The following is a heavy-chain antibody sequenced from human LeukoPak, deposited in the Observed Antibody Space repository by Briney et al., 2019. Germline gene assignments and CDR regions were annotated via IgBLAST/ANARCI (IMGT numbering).Heavy chain of an antibody. CDR2: INHSGST. CDR3: ARLHFWGGYRNWYFDL. V-gene: IGHV4-34*01. Sequence: SETLSLTCAVYGGSFSGYYWSWIRQPPGKGLEWIGEINHSGSTNYNPSLKSRVTISVETSKNQFSLKLSSVTAADTAVYYCARLHFWGGYRNWYFDLWGRGTLVTVSS. CDR1: GGSFSGYY. D-gene: IGHD3-3*02. J-gene: IGHJ2*01.